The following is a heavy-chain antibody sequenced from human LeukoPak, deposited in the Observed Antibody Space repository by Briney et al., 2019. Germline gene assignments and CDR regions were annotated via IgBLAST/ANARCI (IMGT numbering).Heavy chain of an antibody. CDR1: GFTFSTYA. D-gene: IGHD3-16*02. V-gene: IGHV3-23*01. Sequence: PGGSLRLSCAASGFTFSTYAMSWVRQAPGMGLEWVSSISGSGGSTYYADSVKGRFTISRDNSKNTLYLQVNSLRAEDTAAYYCARVIIISVARWFDPWGQGTLVTASS. CDR3: ARVIIISVARWFDP. CDR2: ISGSGGST. J-gene: IGHJ5*02.